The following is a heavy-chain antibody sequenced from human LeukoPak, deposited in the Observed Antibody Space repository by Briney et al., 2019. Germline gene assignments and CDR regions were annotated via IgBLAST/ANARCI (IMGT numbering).Heavy chain of an antibody. J-gene: IGHJ6*03. V-gene: IGHV1-2*02. D-gene: IGHD7-27*01. CDR1: GYTFTAYY. Sequence: WASVKVSCTASGYTFTAYYTHWVRQAPGQGLEWVGWINPHSGGTNYAQKFQGRVTMTRDTSISTAYMELSRLRSDDTAVYYCARATGDANYFYYYLDVWGKGTTVTVSS. CDR2: INPHSGGT. CDR3: ARATGDANYFYYYLDV.